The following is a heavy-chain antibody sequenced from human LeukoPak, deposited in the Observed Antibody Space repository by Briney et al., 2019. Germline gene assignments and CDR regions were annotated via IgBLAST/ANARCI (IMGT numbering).Heavy chain of an antibody. J-gene: IGHJ3*02. D-gene: IGHD5-24*01. CDR3: ARIRDGYNDAYDI. V-gene: IGHV1-46*01. CDR2: INPDGGNT. Sequence: GGSVKVSCTASGYTFTNSYIHWVRQAPGQVLEWMGLINPDGGNTNYAQNFQGRVTLTRDTSTSTVYLELSSLRSEDTAIYYCARIRDGYNDAYDIWGQGTVVTVPS. CDR1: GYTFTNSY.